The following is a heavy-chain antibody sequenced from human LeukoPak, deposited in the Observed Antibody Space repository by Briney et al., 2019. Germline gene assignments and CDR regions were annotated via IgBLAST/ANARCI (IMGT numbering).Heavy chain of an antibody. D-gene: IGHD2-8*01. CDR3: ARDGRYCTNGVCPSDGMDV. CDR2: ISSSSSYI. Sequence: GGSLRLSCAASGFTFSSYSMNWVRQAPGKGLEWVSSISSSSSYIYYADSVKGRFTISRDNAKNSLYLQMNSLRAEDTAVYYCARDGRYCTNGVCPSDGMDVWGQRTTVTVSS. J-gene: IGHJ6*02. V-gene: IGHV3-21*01. CDR1: GFTFSSYS.